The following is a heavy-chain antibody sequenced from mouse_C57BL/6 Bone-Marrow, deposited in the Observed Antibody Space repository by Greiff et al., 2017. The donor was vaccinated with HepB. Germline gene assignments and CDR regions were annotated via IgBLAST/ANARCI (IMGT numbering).Heavy chain of an antibody. Sequence: EVKLMESGGGLVQPGGSMKLSCVASGFTFSNYWMNWVRQSPEKGLEWVAQIRLKSDNYATHYAESVKGRFTISRDDSKSSVYLQMNNLRAEDTGIYYCTNGLRPGFAYWGQGTLVTVSA. V-gene: IGHV6-3*01. CDR3: TNGLRPGFAY. J-gene: IGHJ3*01. CDR2: IRLKSDNYAT. D-gene: IGHD2-4*01. CDR1: GFTFSNYW.